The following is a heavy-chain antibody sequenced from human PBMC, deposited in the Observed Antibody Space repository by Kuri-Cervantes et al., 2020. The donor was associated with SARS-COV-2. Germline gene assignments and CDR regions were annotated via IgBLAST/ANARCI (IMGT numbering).Heavy chain of an antibody. V-gene: IGHV3-9*01. Sequence: SLKISCAASGFTFDDYAMHWVRQAPGKGLEWVSGISWNSGSIGYADSVKGRFTISRDNAKNTLYLQMNSLRAEDTAVYYCAKAHRPIYYDFWSTPCYFDYWGQGTRVTVSS. CDR2: ISWNSGSI. CDR3: AKAHRPIYYDFWSTPCYFDY. J-gene: IGHJ4*02. CDR1: GFTFDDYA. D-gene: IGHD3-3*01.